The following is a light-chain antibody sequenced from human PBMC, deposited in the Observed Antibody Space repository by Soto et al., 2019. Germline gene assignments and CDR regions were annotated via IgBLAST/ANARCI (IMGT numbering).Light chain of an antibody. CDR2: EVS. J-gene: IGLJ1*01. V-gene: IGLV2-14*01. CDR1: SSDVGGYNY. Sequence: QSALTQPASVSGSPGQSITISCTGTSSDVGGYNYVSWYQQRPGKAPKLMIYEVSNRPSGVSNRFSGSKSGHTASLTISGLQAEDEADYYCSSYTSSSTLVFGTGTKVTVL. CDR3: SSYTSSSTLV.